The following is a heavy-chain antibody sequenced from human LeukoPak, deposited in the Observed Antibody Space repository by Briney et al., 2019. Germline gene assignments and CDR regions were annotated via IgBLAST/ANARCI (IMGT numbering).Heavy chain of an antibody. J-gene: IGHJ4*02. CDR1: GFTFCSYS. D-gene: IGHD3-10*01. CDR3: AKDGYYSSGTYCDY. CDR2: ISYDGSNK. Sequence: GGSLRHSCAASGFTFCSYSMDWVRQAPGKGLEWVAVISYDGSNKYYADSVKGRFTISRDSSKNTLYLQMNSLRTEDTAVYYCAKDGYYSSGTYCDYWGQGILVTVSS. V-gene: IGHV3-30*18.